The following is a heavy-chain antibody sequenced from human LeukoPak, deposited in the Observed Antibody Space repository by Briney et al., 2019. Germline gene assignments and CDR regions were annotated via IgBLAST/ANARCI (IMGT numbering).Heavy chain of an antibody. V-gene: IGHV3-74*01. CDR1: GFTFSNYW. Sequence: GGSLRLSCAASGFTFSNYWMHWVRQTPGKGLVWVSRITNDGSTTSHADSVKGRLTISRDNARNTLYLQMNSLRAEDTAVYYCARGGWPGAFDIWGQGTMVTVSS. CDR3: ARGGWPGAFDI. CDR2: ITNDGSTT. J-gene: IGHJ3*02. D-gene: IGHD5-24*01.